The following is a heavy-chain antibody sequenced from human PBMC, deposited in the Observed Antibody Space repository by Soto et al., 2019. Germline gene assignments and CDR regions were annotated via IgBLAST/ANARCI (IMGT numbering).Heavy chain of an antibody. J-gene: IGHJ4*02. D-gene: IGHD6-19*01. CDR1: GGSFSGYY. CDR2: INHSGST. Sequence: QVQLQQWGAGLLKPSETLSLTCAVYGGSFSGYYWSWIRQPPGKGLEWIGEINHSGSTNYNPSLKSRVTTSVDTSKNQFSLKLSSVTAADTAVYYCARGESTEAVADYWGQGTLVTVSS. V-gene: IGHV4-34*01. CDR3: ARGESTEAVADY.